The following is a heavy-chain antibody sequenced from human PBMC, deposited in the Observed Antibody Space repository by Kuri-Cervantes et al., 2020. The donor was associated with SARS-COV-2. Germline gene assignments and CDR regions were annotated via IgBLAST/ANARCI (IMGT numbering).Heavy chain of an antibody. D-gene: IGHD1-26*01. CDR1: GFNFSRTD. Sequence: GGSLRLSCAASGFNFSRTDMHWVRQAPGKGLEWVAVIWYDGSNKYYADSVKGRFTISRDNSKNTLYLQMNSLRAEDTAVYYCARDWETYSGSYISGYWGQGTLVTVSS. J-gene: IGHJ4*02. CDR3: ARDWETYSGSYISGY. V-gene: IGHV3-33*08. CDR2: IWYDGSNK.